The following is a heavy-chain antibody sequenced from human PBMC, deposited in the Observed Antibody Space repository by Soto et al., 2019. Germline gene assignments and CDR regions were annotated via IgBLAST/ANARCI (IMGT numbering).Heavy chain of an antibody. Sequence: GGSLRLSCAASGFTFSSYAMSWVRQAPGKGLEWVSTISGSDGKTFYADSVKGRFSISRDTSQSTLYLQMNSLRADDTAMYYCARWSYLDYWGQGTRVTVSS. J-gene: IGHJ4*02. CDR1: GFTFSSYA. CDR3: ARWSYLDY. V-gene: IGHV3-23*01. CDR2: ISGSDGKT. D-gene: IGHD3-3*01.